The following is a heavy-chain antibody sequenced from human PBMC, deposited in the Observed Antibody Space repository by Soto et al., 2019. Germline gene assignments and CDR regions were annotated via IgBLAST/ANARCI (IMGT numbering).Heavy chain of an antibody. V-gene: IGHV3-23*01. J-gene: IGHJ4*02. CDR3: AKQYSYAVGYFAY. D-gene: IGHD5-18*01. CDR1: GFTFSSYA. CDR2: ISGSGGST. Sequence: EVQLLESGGGLVQPGGSLRLSCAASGFTFSSYAMSWVRQAPGKGLECVSAISGSGGSTYYADSVKGRFTISRDNPKNKMYLQMNSLRAEDTAVYYCAKQYSYAVGYFAYWGQGPLVTVSS.